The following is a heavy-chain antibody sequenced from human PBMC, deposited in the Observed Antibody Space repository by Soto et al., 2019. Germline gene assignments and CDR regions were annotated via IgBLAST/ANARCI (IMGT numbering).Heavy chain of an antibody. J-gene: IGHJ4*02. CDR3: AKNWNWGSLVH. V-gene: IGHV4-59*08. CDR1: GDSISTDY. D-gene: IGHD7-27*01. CDR2: IYYGGST. Sequence: QGHLQESGPGLVKPSETLSLTCTVSGDSISTDYWSWIRQSPGKGLEWIGFIYYGGSTNYNPSLKSRVTISVDTPKNPFYLKLSSVTAADTAVYYCAKNWNWGSLVHWGQGTLVTVSS.